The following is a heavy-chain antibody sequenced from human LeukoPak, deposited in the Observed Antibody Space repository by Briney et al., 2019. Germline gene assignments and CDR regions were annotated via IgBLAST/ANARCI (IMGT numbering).Heavy chain of an antibody. CDR2: IYTSGST. J-gene: IGHJ4*02. D-gene: IGHD3-16*01. V-gene: IGHV4-61*02. CDR1: GGSISSGSYY. Sequence: SETLSLTCTVSGGSISSGSYYWSWIRQPAGKGLEWIGRIYTSGSTNYNPSLKSRVTISVDTSKNQFSLKLSSVTAADTAVYYCARHLGTSDYWGQGTLVTVSS. CDR3: ARHLGTSDY.